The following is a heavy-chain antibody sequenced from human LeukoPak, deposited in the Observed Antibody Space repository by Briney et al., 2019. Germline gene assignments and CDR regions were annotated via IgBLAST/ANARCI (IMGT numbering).Heavy chain of an antibody. V-gene: IGHV3-23*01. J-gene: IGHJ4*02. CDR2: ISGSGGST. CDR3: AKLYLTTVTTGG. D-gene: IGHD4-17*01. CDR1: GFTFSSYA. Sequence: PGGSLRLSCAASGFTFSSYAMSWVRQATGKGLEWVSAISGSGGSTYYADSVKGRFTISRDNSKNTLYLQMNSLRAEDTAVYHCAKLYLTTVTTGGWGQGTLVTVSS.